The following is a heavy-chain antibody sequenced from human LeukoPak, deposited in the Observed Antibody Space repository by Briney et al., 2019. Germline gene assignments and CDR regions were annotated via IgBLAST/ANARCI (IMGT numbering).Heavy chain of an antibody. Sequence: GGSLRLSCAASGFTFSTYWMNWVRQAPGKGLEWVANIKEDGSENYYVDSVKGRFTISRDNAKNSLFLQMNSLRAEDTAVYFCARAYSSSWLAYYYYSMDVWGQGTTVTASS. CDR2: IKEDGSEN. CDR3: ARAYSSSWLAYYYYSMDV. D-gene: IGHD6-13*01. CDR1: GFTFSTYW. J-gene: IGHJ6*02. V-gene: IGHV3-7*01.